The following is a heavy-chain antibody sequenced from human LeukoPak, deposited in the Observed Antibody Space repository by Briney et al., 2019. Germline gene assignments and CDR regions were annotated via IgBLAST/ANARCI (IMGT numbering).Heavy chain of an antibody. D-gene: IGHD1-1*01. J-gene: IGHJ5*02. CDR3: ARPVPSRLGSFDP. CDR2: INHSGST. Sequence: PSETLSLTCAVYGGSFSGYYWSWIRQPSGKGLEWIGEINHSGSTNYNPSLKSRVTISVDTSKNQFSLKLRSVTAADTAVYYCARPVPSRLGSFDPWGQGTLVTVSS. V-gene: IGHV4-34*01. CDR1: GGSFSGYY.